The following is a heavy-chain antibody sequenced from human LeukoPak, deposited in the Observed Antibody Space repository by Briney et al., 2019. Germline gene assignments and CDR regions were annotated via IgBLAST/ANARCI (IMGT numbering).Heavy chain of an antibody. D-gene: IGHD1-1*01. CDR2: IYGGVNT. CDR1: GFTVSSNH. Sequence: GGSLRLSCAASGFTVSSNHMSWVRHAPGKGLEWVSVIYGGVNTVYADSVPGRFTISRDNSKNTLYLQMSSLRAEDTAVYYCAKSPKTGFLFDYWGKGTLVTVSS. J-gene: IGHJ4*02. V-gene: IGHV3-66*01. CDR3: AKSPKTGFLFDY.